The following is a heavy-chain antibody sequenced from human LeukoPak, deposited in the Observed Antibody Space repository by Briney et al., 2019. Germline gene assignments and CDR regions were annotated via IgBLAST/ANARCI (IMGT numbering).Heavy chain of an antibody. CDR3: TRSIVD. J-gene: IGHJ4*02. CDR2: IKNDGSEK. D-gene: IGHD2-21*01. CDR1: GFSFSGHC. V-gene: IGHV3-7*05. Sequence: GGSLRLSCEASGFSFSGHCMDWVRQAPGKGLEWVANIKNDGSEKYFVDSVKGRFTISRDNAKGSLYLEMNNLRAEDTAIYYCTRSIVDWGQGILVTVSS.